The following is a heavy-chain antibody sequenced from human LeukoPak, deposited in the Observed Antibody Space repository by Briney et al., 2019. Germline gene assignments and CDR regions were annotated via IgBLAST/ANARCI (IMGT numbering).Heavy chain of an antibody. D-gene: IGHD6-19*01. J-gene: IGHJ4*02. Sequence: GGSLRLSCAASGFTFSSYAMHWVRQAPGKGLEYVSAISSNGGSTYYANSVKGRFTISRDNSKNTLYLQMGSLRAEDMAVYYCARGAVDKFRPFFEYWGQGTLVTVSS. CDR3: ARGAVDKFRPFFEY. CDR2: ISSNGGST. V-gene: IGHV3-64*01. CDR1: GFTFSSYA.